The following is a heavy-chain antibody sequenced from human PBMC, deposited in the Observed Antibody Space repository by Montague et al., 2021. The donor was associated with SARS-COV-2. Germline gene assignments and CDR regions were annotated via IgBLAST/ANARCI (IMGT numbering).Heavy chain of an antibody. CDR2: IWHGGST. V-gene: IGHV4-38-2*02. D-gene: IGHD2-8*01. Sequence: SETLSLTCTVSGYSITHAYYWGWIRQPPGKGLEWIGNIWHGGSTYYNPSFKSRVTISVDTSNNQFSLKLTSVTAADTAVYYCARTSQYCTPTNCYLPNAMDVWGQGTTVTVSS. CDR3: ARTSQYCTPTNCYLPNAMDV. CDR1: GYSITHAYY. J-gene: IGHJ6*02.